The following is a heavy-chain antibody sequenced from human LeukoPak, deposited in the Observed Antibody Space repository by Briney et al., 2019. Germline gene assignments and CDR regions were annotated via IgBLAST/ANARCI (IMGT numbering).Heavy chain of an antibody. J-gene: IGHJ4*02. D-gene: IGHD3-16*01. Sequence: PSETLSLTCAVYGGSFSGYYWSWIRQPPGKGLEWIGEINHSGSTNYNPSLKSRVTISVDTSKNQFSLKLSSVTAADTAVYYCARARGGGAGDYWGQGTLATVSS. CDR3: ARARGGGAGDY. V-gene: IGHV4-34*01. CDR1: GGSFSGYY. CDR2: INHSGST.